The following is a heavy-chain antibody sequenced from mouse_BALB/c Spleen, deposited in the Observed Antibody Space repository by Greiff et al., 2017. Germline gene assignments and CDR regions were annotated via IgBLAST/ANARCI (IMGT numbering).Heavy chain of an antibody. CDR2: ISTYYGDA. CDR1: GYTFTDYA. V-gene: IGHV1S137*01. J-gene: IGHJ2*01. Sequence: VQLQQSGAELVRPGVSVKLSCKGSGYTFTDYAMPWVKQSHAKSLEWIGVISTYYGDASYNHKFKGKATLTVDKSSSTAYMQLNSLTSEDSAVYYCARGEGYYKSYFDYWGQGTTLTVSS. CDR3: ARGEGYYKSYFDY. D-gene: IGHD2-3*01.